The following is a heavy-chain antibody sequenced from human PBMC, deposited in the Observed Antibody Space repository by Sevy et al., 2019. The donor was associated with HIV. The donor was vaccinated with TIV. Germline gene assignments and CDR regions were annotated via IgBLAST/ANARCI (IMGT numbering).Heavy chain of an antibody. V-gene: IGHV3-21*01. Sequence: GGSLRLSCNASGITFSTSVMNRVRQSPNRGLEWVSSISGDTYYTHYADSMRGRFIVSRDNAKNSLFLEMNSLTVEDTAVYYCTRASLQGYCSTTSCYYAFDIWGPGTVVTVS. CDR3: TRASLQGYCSTTSCYYAFDI. CDR1: GITFSTSV. CDR2: ISGDTYYT. D-gene: IGHD2-2*01. J-gene: IGHJ3*02.